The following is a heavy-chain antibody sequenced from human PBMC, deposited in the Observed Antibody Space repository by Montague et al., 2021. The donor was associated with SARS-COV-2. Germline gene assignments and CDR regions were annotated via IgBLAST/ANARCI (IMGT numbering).Heavy chain of an antibody. V-gene: IGHV4-39*01. J-gene: IGHJ3*02. Sequence: SETLSFTCTVSGGSISSSSYYWGWIRQPPGKGLEWIGSIYYSGSTYYNPSLKSRVTISVDTSKNQFSLKLSSVTAADTAVYHCARQENSSGWFKPDAFDIWGQGTMVTVSS. CDR2: IYYSGST. D-gene: IGHD6-19*01. CDR1: GGSISSSSYY. CDR3: ARQENSSGWFKPDAFDI.